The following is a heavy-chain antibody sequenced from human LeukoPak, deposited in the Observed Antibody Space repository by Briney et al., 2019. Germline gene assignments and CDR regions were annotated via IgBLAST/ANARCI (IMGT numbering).Heavy chain of an antibody. V-gene: IGHV3-23*01. D-gene: IGHD3-22*01. CDR2: ISGSGGST. CDR3: AKGVNYYDSSGYYPYYFDY. J-gene: IGHJ4*02. Sequence: GGSLRLSCAASRFTFSSYAMSWVRQAPGKGLEWVSAISGSGGSTYYADSVKGRFTISRDNSKNTLFLQMSSLRAEDTAVYYCAKGVNYYDSSGYYPYYFDYWGQGTLVTVSS. CDR1: RFTFSSYA.